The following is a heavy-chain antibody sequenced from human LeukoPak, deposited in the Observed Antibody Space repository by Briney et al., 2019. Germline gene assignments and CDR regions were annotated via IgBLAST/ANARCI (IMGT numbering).Heavy chain of an antibody. CDR1: GYTFTSYY. CDR2: INPSGGST. CDR3: ARERVAAAGSNGDYYYYYGMDV. D-gene: IGHD6-13*01. Sequence: ASVKVSCKASGYTFTSYYMHGVRQAPGQGLEWMGLINPSGGSTSYAQKFQGRVTMTRDTSTNTVYMELSSLRSEDTAVYYCARERVAAAGSNGDYYYYYGMDVWGQGTTVTVSS. V-gene: IGHV1-46*01. J-gene: IGHJ6*02.